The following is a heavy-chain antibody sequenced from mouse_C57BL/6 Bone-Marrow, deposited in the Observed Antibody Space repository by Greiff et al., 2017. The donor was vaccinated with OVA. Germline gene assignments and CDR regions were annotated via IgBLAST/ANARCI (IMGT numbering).Heavy chain of an antibody. CDR3: ARDGYYGGFAY. CDR1: GYSFTGYY. Sequence: EVKLQQSGPELVKPGASVKISCKASGYSFTGYYMNWVKQSPEKSLEWIGEINPSTGGTTYNQKFKAKATLTVDKSSSTAYMQLKSLTSEDSAVYYCARDGYYGGFAYWGQGTLVTVSA. D-gene: IGHD2-3*01. V-gene: IGHV1-42*01. CDR2: INPSTGGT. J-gene: IGHJ3*01.